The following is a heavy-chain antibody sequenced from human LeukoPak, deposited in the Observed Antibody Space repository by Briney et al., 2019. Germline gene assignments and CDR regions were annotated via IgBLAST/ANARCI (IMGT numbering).Heavy chain of an antibody. Sequence: GGSLRLSCAASGFTFTNAWMSWIRQAPGKGLEWIGRIKSKTDGGTTDYTAPVKGRFTISRDDSKNTLYLQMNSLKTEDTAVYYCTTGPFDYYGSASYLANGMDVWGQGTTVTVSS. CDR3: TTGPFDYYGSASYLANGMDV. CDR2: IKSKTDGGTT. D-gene: IGHD3-10*01. J-gene: IGHJ6*02. CDR1: GFTFTNAW. V-gene: IGHV3-15*01.